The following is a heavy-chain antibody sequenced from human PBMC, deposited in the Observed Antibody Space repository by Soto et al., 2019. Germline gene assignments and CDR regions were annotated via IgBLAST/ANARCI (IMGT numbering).Heavy chain of an antibody. J-gene: IGHJ4*02. CDR3: ARAGSRGYSGYDLAY. V-gene: IGHV3-30-3*01. D-gene: IGHD5-12*01. Sequence: QVQLVESGGGVVQPGRSLRLSCAASGFTFSSYAMHWVRQAPGKGLEWVAVISYDGSNKYYADSVKGRFTISRDNSKNTLYLQMNRLRAEDTAVYYCARAGSRGYSGYDLAYWGQGTLVTVSS. CDR1: GFTFSSYA. CDR2: ISYDGSNK.